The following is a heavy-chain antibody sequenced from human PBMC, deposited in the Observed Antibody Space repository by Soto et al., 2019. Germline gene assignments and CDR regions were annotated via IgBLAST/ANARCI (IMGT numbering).Heavy chain of an antibody. CDR1: GGSIHSYY. D-gene: IGHD4-17*01. CDR2: SHHSGST. V-gene: IGHV4-59*12. CDR3: ARETYGDYVGYFDP. Sequence: SETLSLTCTVSGGSIHSYYWTWIRQPPGKALEWIGYSHHSGSTNYNSALESRVTISVDTSRNQFSLKVRSVTAADTAVYYCARETYGDYVGYFDPWGQGTLVTVSS. J-gene: IGHJ5*02.